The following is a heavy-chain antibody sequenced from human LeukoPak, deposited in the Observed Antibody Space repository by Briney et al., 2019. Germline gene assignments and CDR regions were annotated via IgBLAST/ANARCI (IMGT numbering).Heavy chain of an antibody. CDR1: GFTFSSYA. V-gene: IGHV3-23*01. J-gene: IGHJ4*02. D-gene: IGHD6-19*01. Sequence: GGSLRLSCAASGFTFSSYAMSWVRQAPGRGLEWVSAISGSGVSAYYADSVKGRFTISRDNSKNTLSLQMNSLRAEDTAVYYCAKTTTGYSSGRYPGWPVDYWGQGTLVTVSS. CDR2: ISGSGVSA. CDR3: AKTTTGYSSGRYPGWPVDY.